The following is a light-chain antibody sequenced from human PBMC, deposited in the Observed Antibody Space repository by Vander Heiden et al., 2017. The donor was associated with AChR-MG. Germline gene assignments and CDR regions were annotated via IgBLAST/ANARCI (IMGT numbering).Light chain of an antibody. J-gene: IGKJ1*01. CDR2: AAS. CDR1: QGIRNE. CDR3: LQDSNYPRT. Sequence: AIQMTQSPSSLSASVGDRATITCRASQGIRNELGWYQQKPGKAPKLLIYAASSLESGVPSRFSGSGSGTDFTLTISSLQPEDFAIYYCLQDSNYPRTFGQGTKVEFK. V-gene: IGKV1-6*01.